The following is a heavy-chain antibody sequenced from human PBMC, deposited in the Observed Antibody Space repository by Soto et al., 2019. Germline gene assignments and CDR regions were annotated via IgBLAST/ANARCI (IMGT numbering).Heavy chain of an antibody. D-gene: IGHD5-18*01. CDR1: DFSFENYG. Sequence: QMQMVESGGGVVQPGRSVRLSCAASDFSFENYGMHWVRQAPGRGLEWVAIIWYDGSLQYYAAAVKGRFTISRDNSKNTLYLEMNSLRAEDTAVYYCANLWGDGYNLGQDYNGMDVWGQGTTVIVSS. J-gene: IGHJ6*02. V-gene: IGHV3-33*06. CDR2: IWYDGSLQ. CDR3: ANLWGDGYNLGQDYNGMDV.